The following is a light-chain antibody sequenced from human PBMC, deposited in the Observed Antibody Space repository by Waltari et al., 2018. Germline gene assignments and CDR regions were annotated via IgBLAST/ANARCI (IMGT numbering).Light chain of an antibody. CDR3: MQGLQIPWT. Sequence: DIVMTQSPLSLPVTPGEPASIYCRSSQSLLDSNGNTYSVWFLQRPGQSPHFLIFLSSRRASGVPDRFSGYGSGTAFTLNISRVEAEDVGIYYCMQGLQIPWTFGQGTRADIK. J-gene: IGKJ1*01. V-gene: IGKV2-28*01. CDR1: QSLLDSNGNTY. CDR2: LSS.